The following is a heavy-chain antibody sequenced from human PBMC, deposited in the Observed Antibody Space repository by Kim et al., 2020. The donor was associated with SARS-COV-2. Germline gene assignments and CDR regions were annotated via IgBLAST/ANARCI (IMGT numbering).Heavy chain of an antibody. J-gene: IGHJ6*02. V-gene: IGHV5-10-1*01. CDR2: IDPSDSYT. CDR1: GYSFTSYW. D-gene: IGHD3-3*01. Sequence: GESLKISCKGSGYSFTSYWISWVRQMPGKGLEWMGRIDPSDSYTNYSPSFQGHVTISADKSISTAYLQWSSLKASDTAMYYCARQMYYHFWSGYPNRDDYYGMDVWGQGTTVTVSS. CDR3: ARQMYYHFWSGYPNRDDYYGMDV.